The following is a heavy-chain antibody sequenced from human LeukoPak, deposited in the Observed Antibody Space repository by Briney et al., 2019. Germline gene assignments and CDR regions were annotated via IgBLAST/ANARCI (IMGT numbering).Heavy chain of an antibody. CDR1: GFTFSRYW. CDR2: IHSDGSST. J-gene: IGHJ6*03. D-gene: IGHD6-6*01. CDR3: ARGHVLLHMDV. V-gene: IGHV3-74*01. Sequence: GGSLRLSCAASGFTFSRYWMHWVRQAPGKGLVWVSRIHSDGSSTSYADSVKGRFTISRDNAKNTLYLQMNSLSAEETALYYCARGHVLLHMDVWGRGTTVTVSS.